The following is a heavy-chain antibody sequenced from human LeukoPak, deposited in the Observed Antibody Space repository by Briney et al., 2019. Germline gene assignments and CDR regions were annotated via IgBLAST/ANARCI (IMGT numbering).Heavy chain of an antibody. CDR3: SSRPADAGGWFDP. J-gene: IGHJ5*02. CDR2: INHSGST. D-gene: IGHD6-13*01. CDR1: GGSISSSRYY. V-gene: IGHV4-39*07. Sequence: SETLSLTCTVYGGSISSSRYYWGWIRQPPGKGLEWIGEINHSGSTNYNPSLKSRVTISVDTSKNQFSLKLRSVTAAVTAVYDCSSRPADAGGWFDPWGQGTLVTVSS.